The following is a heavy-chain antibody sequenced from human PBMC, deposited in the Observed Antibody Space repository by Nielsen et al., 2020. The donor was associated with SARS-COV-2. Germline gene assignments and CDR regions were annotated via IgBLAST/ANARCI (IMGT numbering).Heavy chain of an antibody. CDR3: ARKGNDYGGKGGTRYWYFDL. D-gene: IGHD4-23*01. J-gene: IGHJ2*01. Sequence: ASVKVSCKASGYTFTSYAMHWVRQAPGQRLEWMGWINAGNGNTKYSQKFQGRVTITRDTSASTAYMELSSLRSEDTTVYYCARKGNDYGGKGGTRYWYFDLWGRGTLVTVSS. CDR1: GYTFTSYA. V-gene: IGHV1-3*01. CDR2: INAGNGNT.